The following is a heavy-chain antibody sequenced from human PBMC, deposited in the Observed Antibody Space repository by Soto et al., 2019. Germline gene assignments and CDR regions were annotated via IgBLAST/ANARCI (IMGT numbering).Heavy chain of an antibody. D-gene: IGHD3-9*01. CDR1: GFTFSSYW. CDR2: INSDGSST. Sequence: PGGSLRLSCAASGFTFSSYWMHWVRQAPGKGLVWVSRINSDGSSTSYADSVKGRFTISRDNAKNTLYLQMNSLRAEDTAVYYCARVYYDILTGPEWSYGMDVWGQGTTVTVSS. V-gene: IGHV3-74*01. CDR3: ARVYYDILTGPEWSYGMDV. J-gene: IGHJ6*02.